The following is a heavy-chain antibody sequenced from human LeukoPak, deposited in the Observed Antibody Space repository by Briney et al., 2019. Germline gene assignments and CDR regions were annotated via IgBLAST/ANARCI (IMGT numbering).Heavy chain of an antibody. CDR1: GFTVSSNY. CDR2: IYSGGST. CDR3: AKDAISAAARGDAFDI. V-gene: IGHV3-53*01. J-gene: IGHJ3*02. Sequence: GGSLRLSCAASGFTVSSNYMSWVRQAPGKGLEWVSVIYSGGSTYYADSVKGRFTISRDISKNTLYLQMNSLRAEDTAVYYCAKDAISAAARGDAFDIWGQGTMVTVSS. D-gene: IGHD6-13*01.